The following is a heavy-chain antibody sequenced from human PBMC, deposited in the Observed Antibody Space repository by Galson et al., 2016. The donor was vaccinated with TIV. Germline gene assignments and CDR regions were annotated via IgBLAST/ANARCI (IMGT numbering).Heavy chain of an antibody. D-gene: IGHD3-22*01. J-gene: IGHJ4*02. CDR1: GYTFTSFD. Sequence: SVKVSCKASGYTFTSFDISWIRQAPGQGLEWMGWMSPANGNTGYAQKFRGRITMTRHPSTTTVYMELSGLTSEDTAVYYRARGHYYDTSGYSFDFWGQGTLVTVSS. CDR2: MSPANGNT. CDR3: ARGHYYDTSGYSFDF. V-gene: IGHV1-8*01.